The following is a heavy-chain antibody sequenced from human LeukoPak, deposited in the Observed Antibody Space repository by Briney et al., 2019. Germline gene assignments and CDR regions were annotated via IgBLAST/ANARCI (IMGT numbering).Heavy chain of an antibody. Sequence: PSETLSLTCTVSGGSISSSSSYWGWIRQPPGKGLEWIGSIYYSGHTFYNPSLKSRVAISVDTSKNHFSLKLSSVTAADTAVFYCARMDYGGNSWANYWGQGTPVTVSS. CDR1: GGSISSSSSY. D-gene: IGHD4-23*01. CDR3: ARMDYGGNSWANY. V-gene: IGHV4-39*02. J-gene: IGHJ4*02. CDR2: IYYSGHT.